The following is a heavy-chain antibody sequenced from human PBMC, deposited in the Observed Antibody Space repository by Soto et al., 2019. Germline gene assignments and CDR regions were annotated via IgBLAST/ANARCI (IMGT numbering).Heavy chain of an antibody. D-gene: IGHD3-9*01. V-gene: IGHV1-2*04. J-gene: IGHJ6*02. Sequence: QVQLVQSGAEVKKPGASVKVSCKASGYTFTGYYMHWVRQAPGQGLEWMGWINPNSGGTNYAQKFQGWVTMTRDTSISTAYLELSRLRSDDTAVYYCGRSRLRYFDWFDYYGMDVWGQGTTVTVSS. CDR2: INPNSGGT. CDR3: GRSRLRYFDWFDYYGMDV. CDR1: GYTFTGYY.